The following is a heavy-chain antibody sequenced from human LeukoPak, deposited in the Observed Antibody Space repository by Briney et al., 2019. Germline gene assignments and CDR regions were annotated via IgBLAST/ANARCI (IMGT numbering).Heavy chain of an antibody. CDR3: ARDFPLDYYDSSGSLDY. J-gene: IGHJ4*02. CDR2: ISSTSSYK. V-gene: IGHV3-21*01. Sequence: ETLSLTCTVSGGSISSSSYYWGWIRQPPGKGLEWVSSISSTSSYKYYADSVRGRFTISRDNAKNSLYLQMNSLRAESTAVYYCARDFPLDYYDSSGSLDYWGQGTLVTVSS. CDR1: GGSISSSS. D-gene: IGHD3-22*01.